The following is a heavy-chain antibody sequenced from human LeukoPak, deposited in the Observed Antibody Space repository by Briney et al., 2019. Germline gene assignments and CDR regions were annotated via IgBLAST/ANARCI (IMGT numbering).Heavy chain of an antibody. CDR2: ISYDGSNK. J-gene: IGHJ4*02. Sequence: GGSLRLSCAASGFTFSSYGMHWVRQAPGKGLEWVAVISYDGSNKYYADSVKGRFTISRDNSKNTLYLQMNSLRAEDTAVYYCAKAGLWFGELLTPGVDYWGQGTLVTVSS. CDR3: AKAGLWFGELLTPGVDY. V-gene: IGHV3-30*18. D-gene: IGHD3-10*01. CDR1: GFTFSSYG.